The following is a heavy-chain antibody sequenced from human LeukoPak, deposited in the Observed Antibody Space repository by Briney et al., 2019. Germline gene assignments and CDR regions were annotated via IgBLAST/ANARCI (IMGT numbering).Heavy chain of an antibody. J-gene: IGHJ4*02. V-gene: IGHV3-23*01. D-gene: IGHD3-10*01. CDR2: ISGSGGST. CDR1: GFTFSSYA. Sequence: GGSLRLSCAASGFTFSSYAMSWVRQAPGKGLEWVSAISGSGGSTYYADSVKGRFTISRDNSKNTLYLQMNSLRAEDTAVYYCATDGSGSYYNGWDDYWGQGTLATVSS. CDR3: ATDGSGSYYNGWDDY.